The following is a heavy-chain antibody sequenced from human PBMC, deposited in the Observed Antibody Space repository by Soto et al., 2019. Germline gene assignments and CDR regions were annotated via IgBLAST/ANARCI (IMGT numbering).Heavy chain of an antibody. CDR2: IYYSGST. Sequence: SETLSLTCTVSGGSISSGGYYWSWIRQHPGKGLEWIGYIYYSGSTYYNQSLKSRVTISVDTSKNQFSLKLSSVTAADTAVYYCARDLDDSSGYATWGQGTLVTVSS. V-gene: IGHV4-31*03. CDR1: GGSISSGGYY. J-gene: IGHJ4*02. D-gene: IGHD3-22*01. CDR3: ARDLDDSSGYAT.